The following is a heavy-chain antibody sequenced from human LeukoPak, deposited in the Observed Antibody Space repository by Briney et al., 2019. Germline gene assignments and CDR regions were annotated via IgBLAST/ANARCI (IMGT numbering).Heavy chain of an antibody. V-gene: IGHV1-18*01. Sequence: ASVKVSCKASGYTFTSYGISWVRQAPGQGLEWMGWISAYNGNTNYAQKLQGRVTMTTDTSTSTAYMELRSLRSDDTAVYYCARLAGIPYYYGSGIPYDYWGQGTLVTVSS. CDR2: ISAYNGNT. D-gene: IGHD3-10*01. J-gene: IGHJ4*02. CDR3: ARLAGIPYYYGSGIPYDY. CDR1: GYTFTSYG.